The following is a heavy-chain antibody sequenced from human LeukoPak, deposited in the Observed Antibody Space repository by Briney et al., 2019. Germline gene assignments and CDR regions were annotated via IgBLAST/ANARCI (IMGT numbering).Heavy chain of an antibody. Sequence: GGSLRLSCAASGFTFSSYAMSWVRQAPGKGLEWVSAISGSGGSTYYADSVKGRFTISRDNSKNTLYLQMNRLRAEDTAVYFCASSSWGFKDAFDIWGQGTMVTVSS. J-gene: IGHJ3*02. V-gene: IGHV3-23*01. CDR2: ISGSGGST. D-gene: IGHD6-13*01. CDR1: GFTFSSYA. CDR3: ASSSWGFKDAFDI.